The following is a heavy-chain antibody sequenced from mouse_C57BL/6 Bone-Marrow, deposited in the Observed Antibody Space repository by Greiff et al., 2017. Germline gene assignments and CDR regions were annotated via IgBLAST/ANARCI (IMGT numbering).Heavy chain of an antibody. V-gene: IGHV1-19*01. Sequence: EVQLQQSGPVLVKPGASVKMSCKASGYTFTDYYMNWVNQSHGKSLEWIGVINPYNGGTSYNQKFKGKATLTVDKSSSTAYMELNSLTSEDSAVYYCARWGYDYEILVAYWGQGTLVTVSA. CDR3: ARWGYDYEILVAY. CDR2: INPYNGGT. D-gene: IGHD2-4*01. J-gene: IGHJ3*01. CDR1: GYTFTDYY.